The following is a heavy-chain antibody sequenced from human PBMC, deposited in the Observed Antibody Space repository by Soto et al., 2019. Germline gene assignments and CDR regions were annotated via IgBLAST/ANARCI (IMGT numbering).Heavy chain of an antibody. V-gene: IGHV1-3*01. D-gene: IGHD3-10*01. Sequence: QVQLVQSGAEVKKPGASVKVSCKASGYTFTSYAVHWVRQAPGQSLEGMGWINAGNGDTKYSQKFQGRVSITRDTSASTAYMDLSSLRSEDTAVYYCARDSPLLFYFEYWGLGTLVTVSS. CDR2: INAGNGDT. J-gene: IGHJ4*02. CDR1: GYTFTSYA. CDR3: ARDSPLLFYFEY.